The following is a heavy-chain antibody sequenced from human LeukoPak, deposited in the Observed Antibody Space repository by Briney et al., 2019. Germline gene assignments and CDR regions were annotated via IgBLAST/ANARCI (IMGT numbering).Heavy chain of an antibody. V-gene: IGHV3-53*01. CDR3: ARSPGVYYYGSGSSHFDY. CDR2: IYSGGST. Sequence: GGSLRLSCAASGFTFSSNYMSWVRQAPGKGLEWVSVIYSGGSTYYADSVKGRFTISRDNSKNTLYLQMNSLRAEDTAVYYCARSPGVYYYGSGSSHFDYWGQGTLVTVSS. CDR1: GFTFSSNY. J-gene: IGHJ4*02. D-gene: IGHD3-10*01.